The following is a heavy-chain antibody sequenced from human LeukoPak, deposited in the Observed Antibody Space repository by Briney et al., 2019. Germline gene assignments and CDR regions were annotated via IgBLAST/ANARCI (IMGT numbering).Heavy chain of an antibody. CDR3: ARYYDSNGYYFGLGFDC. J-gene: IGHJ4*02. CDR2: VKYDGSTT. CDR1: GFTFSAYW. D-gene: IGHD3-22*01. Sequence: GGSLRLSCAASGFTFSAYWMHWVRQAPGKGLVWVSRVKYDGSTTTYADSVKGRFTISRDNSQNTLYLHMNSLRAEDTAVYYCARYYDSNGYYFGLGFDCWGQGTLVTVSS. V-gene: IGHV3-74*01.